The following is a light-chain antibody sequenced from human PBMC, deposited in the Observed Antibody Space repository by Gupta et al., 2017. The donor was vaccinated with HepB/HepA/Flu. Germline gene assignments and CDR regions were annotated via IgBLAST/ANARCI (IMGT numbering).Light chain of an antibody. CDR3: NSRDSSGNHPPVV. J-gene: IGLJ2*01. CDR2: GKN. Sequence: SSELTQDPAVSVALGQTVRITCQGDSLRSYYASWYQQKPGQAPVLVIYGKNNRPSGIPDRFSGSSSGNTASLTITGAQAEDEADYDCNSRDSSGNHPPVVFGGGTKLTVL. CDR1: SLRSYY. V-gene: IGLV3-19*01.